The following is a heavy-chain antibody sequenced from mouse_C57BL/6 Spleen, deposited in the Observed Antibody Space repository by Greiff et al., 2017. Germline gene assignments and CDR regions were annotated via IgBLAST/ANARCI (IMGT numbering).Heavy chain of an antibody. J-gene: IGHJ4*01. CDR2: IYPGDGAT. CDR1: GYAFSSYW. V-gene: IGHV1-80*01. CDR3: ARRGALDDDAMDY. Sequence: VQLQQSGAELVKPGASVKISCKASGYAFSSYWMNWVKQRPGKGLEWIGQIYPGDGATNYNGKFKGKATLTADKSSSTAYMQLSSLTSEDSAVYFCARRGALDDDAMDYWGQGTSVTVSS. D-gene: IGHD2-12*01.